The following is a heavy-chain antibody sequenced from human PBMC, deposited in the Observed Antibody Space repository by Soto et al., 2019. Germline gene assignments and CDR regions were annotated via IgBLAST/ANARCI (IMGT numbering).Heavy chain of an antibody. CDR3: ARAYYYGSGSYDDAFDI. Sequence: QVQLVESGGGVVQPGRSLRLSCAASGFTFSSYGMHWVRQAPGKGLEWVAVIWYDGSNKYYADSVKGRFTISRDNSKNXXYLQMNSLRAEDTAVYYCARAYYYGSGSYDDAFDIWGQGTMVTVSS. CDR1: GFTFSSYG. V-gene: IGHV3-33*01. CDR2: IWYDGSNK. J-gene: IGHJ3*02. D-gene: IGHD3-10*01.